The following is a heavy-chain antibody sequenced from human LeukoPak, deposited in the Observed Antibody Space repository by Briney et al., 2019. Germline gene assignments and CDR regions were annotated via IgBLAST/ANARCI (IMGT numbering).Heavy chain of an antibody. D-gene: IGHD3-10*01. J-gene: IGHJ3*02. CDR2: IYYSGST. V-gene: IGHV4-59*01. Sequence: SETLSLTCTVSGGSISSYYWSWIRQPPGKGLEWIGYIYYSGSTNYNPSLKSRVTISVDTSKNQFSLKLSSVTAADTAVYYCARDPYGSGRTAGAFDIWGQGTMVTVSS. CDR3: ARDPYGSGRTAGAFDI. CDR1: GGSISSYY.